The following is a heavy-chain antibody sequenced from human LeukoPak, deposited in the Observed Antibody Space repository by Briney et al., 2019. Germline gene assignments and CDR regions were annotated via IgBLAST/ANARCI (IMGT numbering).Heavy chain of an antibody. CDR2: ISSSSSYI. CDR1: GFTFSSYS. D-gene: IGHD5-18*01. Sequence: GGSLRLSCAASGFTFSSYSMNWVRQAPGKGLEWVSSISSSSSYIYYADSVKGRFTISRDNAKNSLYLQMNSLRAEDTAVYYCARGPRGGVNYGATYYYYMAVWGKGTAVIVSS. CDR3: ARGPRGGVNYGATYYYYMAV. V-gene: IGHV3-21*01. J-gene: IGHJ6*03.